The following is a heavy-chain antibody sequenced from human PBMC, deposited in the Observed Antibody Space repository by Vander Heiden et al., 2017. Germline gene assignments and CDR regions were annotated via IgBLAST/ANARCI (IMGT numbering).Heavy chain of an antibody. CDR3: ARDGYFDY. V-gene: IGHV5-51*01. CDR2: IYPGDSDI. J-gene: IGHJ4*02. Sequence: EVQLVQSGAEVKQPGEPLKISCKTSGYSFTTSWIAWVRQMPGKGLEWMGMIYPGDSDIRYSPSFQGQVSISADKSITTAYLQWSSLEASDTAMYYCARDGYFDYWGQGTLVTVSS. CDR1: GYSFTTSW.